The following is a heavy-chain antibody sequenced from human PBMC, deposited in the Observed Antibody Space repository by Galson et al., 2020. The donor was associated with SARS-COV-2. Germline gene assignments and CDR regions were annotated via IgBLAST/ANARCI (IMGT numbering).Heavy chain of an antibody. CDR3: AGEKWFGELGFDY. CDR1: GFSFSSYN. CDR2: ISSGSAYT. J-gene: IGHJ4*02. V-gene: IGHV3-21*01. Sequence: GGSLRLSCVASGFSFSSYNMNWVRQAPGKGLEWVSCISSGSAYTYYADSAKGRFTISRDNAKNSVFLQMNSLRAEDTAVYYCAGEKWFGELGFDYWGQGTLVTVSS. D-gene: IGHD3-10*01.